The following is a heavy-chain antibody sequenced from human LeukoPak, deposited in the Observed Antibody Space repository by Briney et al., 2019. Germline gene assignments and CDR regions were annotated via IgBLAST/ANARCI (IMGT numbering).Heavy chain of an antibody. V-gene: IGHV1-69*04. Sequence: ASVKVSCKASGGTFSSYAISWVRQAPGQGLEWMGRIIPILGIANYAQKFQGRVTITADKSTSTAYMELSSLRSEDTAVYYCARAYYYDSSGYYENFDYWGQGTLVTVSS. CDR3: ARAYYYDSSGYYENFDY. D-gene: IGHD3-22*01. CDR2: IIPILGIA. CDR1: GGTFSSYA. J-gene: IGHJ4*02.